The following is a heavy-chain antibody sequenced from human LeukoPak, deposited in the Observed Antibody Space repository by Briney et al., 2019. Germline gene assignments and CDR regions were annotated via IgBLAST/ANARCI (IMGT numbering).Heavy chain of an antibody. CDR3: ARGGSPTEALGYTFYV. CDR2: VKSDGSST. CDR1: GFTFSSYW. V-gene: IGHV3-74*01. J-gene: IGHJ3*01. D-gene: IGHD1-26*01. Sequence: PGGSLRLSCAASGFTFSSYWMHWVRQAPGKGLVWVSRVKSDGSSTNYADSVKGRFTVSRDNAKNTLILQMNSLRAEDTAVYYCARGGSPTEALGYTFYVWGHGTLVTVSS.